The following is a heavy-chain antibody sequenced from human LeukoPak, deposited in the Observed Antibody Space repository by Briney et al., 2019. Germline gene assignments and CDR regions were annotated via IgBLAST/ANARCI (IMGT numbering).Heavy chain of an antibody. CDR1: GGSISTYY. CDR2: IHYSGST. V-gene: IGHV4-59*01. Sequence: SETLSLTCTVSGGSISTYYWSWIRQPPGKGLEWIGYIHYSGSTNYNPSLESRVAVSVDTSKNQFSLKLTSVTAADTAVYYCASLKWFGDFRFDYWGPGILVTVSS. CDR3: ASLKWFGDFRFDY. J-gene: IGHJ4*02. D-gene: IGHD3-10*01.